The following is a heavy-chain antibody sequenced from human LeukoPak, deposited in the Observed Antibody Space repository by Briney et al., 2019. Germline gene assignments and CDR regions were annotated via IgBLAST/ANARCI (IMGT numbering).Heavy chain of an antibody. CDR1: GFSISSDNY. V-gene: IGHV4-38-2*01. CDR3: ARLSYYYYYMDV. Sequence: SETLSLTCAVSGFSISSDNYWVWIRQPPGKGLEWIGSIYHTGSTYYNPSLKSRVTISVDTSKNQFSLKLNSVTAADTAVYYCARLSYYYYYMDVWGRGTTVTVSS. D-gene: IGHD3-10*01. J-gene: IGHJ6*03. CDR2: IYHTGST.